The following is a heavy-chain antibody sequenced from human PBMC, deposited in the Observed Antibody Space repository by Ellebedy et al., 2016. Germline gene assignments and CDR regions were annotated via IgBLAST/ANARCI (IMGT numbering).Heavy chain of an antibody. CDR3: AKGSGGITSSWIDF. J-gene: IGHJ4*02. Sequence: GESLKISCAASGFTFSSYSMNWVRQAPGKGLEWVSLISWEGGSTYYTDSVKGRFTISRDNSKNSLYLQMNSLKTEDTALYYCAKGSGGITSSWIDFWGQGTLVTVSS. V-gene: IGHV3-43*01. D-gene: IGHD6-13*01. CDR1: GFTFSSYS. CDR2: ISWEGGST.